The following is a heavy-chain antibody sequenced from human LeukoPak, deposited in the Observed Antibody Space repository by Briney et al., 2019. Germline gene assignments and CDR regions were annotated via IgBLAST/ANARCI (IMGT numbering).Heavy chain of an antibody. V-gene: IGHV3-23*01. J-gene: IGHJ4*02. CDR3: ASTAELSYYDFWSGSVPLDY. CDR1: GFTFSSYA. D-gene: IGHD3-3*01. Sequence: GGSLRLSCVASGFTFSSYAMSWVRQAPGKGLEWVSGISGSAHTTYSADSVKGRFTISRDNSKNTLFLQMNSLRADDTAVYYCASTAELSYYDFWSGSVPLDYWGQGTLVTVSS. CDR2: ISGSAHTT.